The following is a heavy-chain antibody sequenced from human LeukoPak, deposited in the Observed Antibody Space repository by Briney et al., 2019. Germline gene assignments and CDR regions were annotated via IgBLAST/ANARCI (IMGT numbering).Heavy chain of an antibody. V-gene: IGHV4-59*01. CDR2: IYYSGST. CDR1: GGSLSSYY. J-gene: IGHJ3*02. CDR3: ARYIVSYPHDAFDI. Sequence: SETLSLTCTVSGGSLSSYYWSWIRQPPGKGLEWIGYIYYSGSTSYNPSLKSRVTISVDTSKKQFSLKLSSVTAADPAFYYCARYIVSYPHDAFDIWGQGTMVTVSS. D-gene: IGHD1-26*01.